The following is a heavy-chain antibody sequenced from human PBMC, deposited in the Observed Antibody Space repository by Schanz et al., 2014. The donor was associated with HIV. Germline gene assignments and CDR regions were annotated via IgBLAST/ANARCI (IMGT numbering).Heavy chain of an antibody. CDR2: IDHSGST. J-gene: IGHJ4*02. Sequence: QLQLQESGPGLVKPTQTLSLNCVVSGGSMSSGDHSWSWIRLPPGKGLEWIGNIDHSGSTYYNPSLRSRAPFPVDMSKNQFPRKMTSVTAADTAVYYCASLSSHYFDHWGQGTLVTVSS. V-gene: IGHV4-30-2*01. CDR1: GGSMSSGDHS. CDR3: ASLSSHYFDH.